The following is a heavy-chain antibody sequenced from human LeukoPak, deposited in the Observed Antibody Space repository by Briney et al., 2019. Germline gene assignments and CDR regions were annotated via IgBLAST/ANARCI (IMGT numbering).Heavy chain of an antibody. J-gene: IGHJ4*02. D-gene: IGHD5-18*01. CDR2: ISSSSSYI. CDR1: GFTFSSYS. V-gene: IGHV3-21*01. Sequence: PGGSLRLSCAAPGFTFSSYSMNWVRQAPGKGLEWVSSISSSSSYIYYADSVKGRFTISRDNAKNSLYLQMNSLRAEDTAVYYCARDSRGYSYGYFDYWGQGTLVTVSS. CDR3: ARDSRGYSYGYFDY.